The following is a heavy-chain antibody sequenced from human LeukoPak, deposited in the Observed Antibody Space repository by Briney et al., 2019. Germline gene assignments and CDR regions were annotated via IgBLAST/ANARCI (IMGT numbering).Heavy chain of an antibody. J-gene: IGHJ4*02. D-gene: IGHD7-27*01. CDR3: ARGSNWVPFDY. CDR1: GFTFTNYY. CDR2: IKQDGSEK. Sequence: GGSLRLSCAVSGFTFTNYYMSWVRQAPGKGLEWVANIKQDGSEKYYVDSVKGRFTISRDNAKNSLYLQMNSLRAEDTAVYYCARGSNWVPFDYWGQGTLVTVSS. V-gene: IGHV3-7*01.